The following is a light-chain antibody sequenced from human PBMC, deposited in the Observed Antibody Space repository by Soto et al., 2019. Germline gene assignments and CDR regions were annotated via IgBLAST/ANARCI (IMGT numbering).Light chain of an antibody. CDR2: GAS. J-gene: IGKJ1*01. CDR3: QQYGSSPGT. Sequence: EIVLTQSPGTLSLSPGERATLSCRASQSVSSSYLAWYQQKPGQDPRLRIYGASSRATGIPDRFSGSGSGTDFTLTISSLEPEDFAVYYCQQYGSSPGTFGQGTKVEI. V-gene: IGKV3-20*01. CDR1: QSVSSSY.